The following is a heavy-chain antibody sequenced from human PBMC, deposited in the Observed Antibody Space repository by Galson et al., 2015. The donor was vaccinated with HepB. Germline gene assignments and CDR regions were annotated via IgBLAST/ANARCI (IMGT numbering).Heavy chain of an antibody. CDR3: ARGRSKWELLRDYFDY. CDR1: KYTFSDYY. Sequence: SVKVSCKASKYTFSDYYIHWVRQAPGQGLEWMGWIFPNSGGTTYAQVFQGRVTLTSDTSINIAYMYQSSLTSDDTAVYYCARGRSKWELLRDYFDYWGQGTLVTVSS. CDR2: IFPNSGGT. J-gene: IGHJ4*02. D-gene: IGHD1-26*01. V-gene: IGHV1-2*02.